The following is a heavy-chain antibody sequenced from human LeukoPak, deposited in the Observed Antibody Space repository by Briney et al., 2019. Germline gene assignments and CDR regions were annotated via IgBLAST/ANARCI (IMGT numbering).Heavy chain of an antibody. Sequence: SETLSLTCTVSGGSISSGDYYWSWIRQPPWKGLEWIGYIYYSGSTYYNPSLKSRVTISVDTSKNQFSLKLSSVTAADTAVYYCARYCSGGSCYSGDAFDIWGQGTMVTVSS. CDR3: ARYCSGGSCYSGDAFDI. D-gene: IGHD2-15*01. CDR2: IYYSGST. CDR1: GGSISSGDYY. V-gene: IGHV4-30-4*01. J-gene: IGHJ3*02.